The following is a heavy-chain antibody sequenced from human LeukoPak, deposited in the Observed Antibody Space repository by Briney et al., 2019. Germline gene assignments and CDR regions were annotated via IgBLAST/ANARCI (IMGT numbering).Heavy chain of an antibody. D-gene: IGHD2-15*01. CDR1: GFTVSSNY. CDR3: ASNSGYCSGGTCYSLDC. CDR2: IYSGGST. J-gene: IGHJ4*02. V-gene: IGHV3-66*01. Sequence: PGGSLRLSCAASGFTVSSNYMSWVRQAPGKGLEWVSVIYSGGSTHYADSVKGRFTISRDNSKNTLYLQMNSLRAEDTAVYYCASNSGYCSGGTCYSLDCWGQGTLVTVSS.